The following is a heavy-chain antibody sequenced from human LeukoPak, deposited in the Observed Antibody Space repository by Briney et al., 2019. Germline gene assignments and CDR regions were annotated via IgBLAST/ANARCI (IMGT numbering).Heavy chain of an antibody. CDR2: IYSGGST. Sequence: GGSLRLSCAASGFTVSSNYMSWVRQAPRKGLEWVSVIYSGGSTYYADSVKGRFTISRDNSRNTLYLQMNSLRAEDTAVYYCAREGYCSSTSCYTLGDAFDIWGQGTMVTVSS. CDR1: GFTVSSNY. CDR3: AREGYCSSTSCYTLGDAFDI. V-gene: IGHV3-53*01. J-gene: IGHJ3*02. D-gene: IGHD2-2*02.